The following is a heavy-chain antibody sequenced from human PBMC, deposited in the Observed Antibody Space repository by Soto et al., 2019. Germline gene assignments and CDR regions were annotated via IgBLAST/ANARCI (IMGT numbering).Heavy chain of an antibody. J-gene: IGHJ6*02. D-gene: IGHD3-9*01. V-gene: IGHV4-59*08. CDR3: ARFSPTRYFDWLPREGYYYYGMDV. CDR1: GGSISSYY. CDR2: IYYSGST. Sequence: ASETLSLTCTVSGGSISSYYWSWIRQPPGKGLEWIGYIYYSGSTNYNPSLKSRVTISVDTSKNQFSLKLSSVTAADTAVYYCARFSPTRYFDWLPREGYYYYGMDVWGQGTTVTVSS.